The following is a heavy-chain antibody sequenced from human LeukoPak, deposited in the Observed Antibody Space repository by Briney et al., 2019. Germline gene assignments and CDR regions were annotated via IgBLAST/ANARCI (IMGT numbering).Heavy chain of an antibody. CDR3: ARGEYYYED. J-gene: IGHJ4*02. CDR1: GFTFSGYS. Sequence: GGSLRLSCTASGFTFSGYSMNWIRQAPGKGLEWVSSFGTRSTSIYHAGSVKGRFAISRDNAKNSLYLQMNSLRAEDTAVYYCARGEYYYEDWGQGTLVTVSS. CDR2: FGTRSTSI. D-gene: IGHD3-22*01. V-gene: IGHV3-21*01.